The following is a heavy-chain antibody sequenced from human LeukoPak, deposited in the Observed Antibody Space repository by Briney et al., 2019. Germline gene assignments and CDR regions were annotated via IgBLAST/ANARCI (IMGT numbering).Heavy chain of an antibody. J-gene: IGHJ6*03. V-gene: IGHV1-8*01. CDR1: GYTFTSYD. CDR3: ARAGSAMVRGVIILGYYYYYYMDV. Sequence: ASVKVSCKASGYTFTSYDINWVRQATGQGLEWMGWMNPNSGNTDYAQKFQGRVTMTRDTSISTAYMELSSLRSEDTAVYYCARAGSAMVRGVIILGYYYYYYMDVWGKGTRVTISS. D-gene: IGHD3-10*01. CDR2: MNPNSGNT.